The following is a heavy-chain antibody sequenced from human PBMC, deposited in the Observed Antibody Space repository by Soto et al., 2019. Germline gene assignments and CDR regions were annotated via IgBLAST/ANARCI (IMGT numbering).Heavy chain of an antibody. D-gene: IGHD4-17*01. J-gene: IGHJ6*02. CDR3: ARDITTVTSLGYYYGMDV. CDR1: GGTFSSYA. Sequence: QVQLVQSGAEVKKPGSSVKVSCTASGGTFSSYAISWVRQAPGHGLEWMGGIIPIFGTANYAQKFQGRVTITADESTSTAYMELSSLRSEDTAVYYCARDITTVTSLGYYYGMDVWGQGTTVTVSS. CDR2: IIPIFGTA. V-gene: IGHV1-69*12.